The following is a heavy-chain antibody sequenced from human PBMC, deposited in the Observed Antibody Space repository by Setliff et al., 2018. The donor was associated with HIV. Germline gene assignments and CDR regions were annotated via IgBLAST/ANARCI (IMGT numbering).Heavy chain of an antibody. CDR2: IWYDGSNK. Sequence: GGSLRLSCAASGFTFSSYGMHWVRQAPGRGLEWVAVIWYDGSNKYYADSVKGRFTISRDNSKDTLYLQMNSLRGEDTAVYYCARDPTRRGAIAVAGEGDYWGQGTLVTVSS. D-gene: IGHD6-19*01. J-gene: IGHJ4*02. CDR1: GFTFSSYG. CDR3: ARDPTRRGAIAVAGEGDY. V-gene: IGHV3-33*08.